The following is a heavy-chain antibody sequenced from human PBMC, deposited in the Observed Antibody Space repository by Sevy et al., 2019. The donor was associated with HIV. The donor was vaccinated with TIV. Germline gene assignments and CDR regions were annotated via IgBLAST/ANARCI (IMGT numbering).Heavy chain of an antibody. CDR2: IYHSGST. D-gene: IGHD2-2*02. J-gene: IGHJ5*02. CDR1: GYSISSGYY. V-gene: IGHV4-38-2*01. CDR3: ARGGVVVPAAILVRYNWFDP. Sequence: SETLSLTCAVSGYSISSGYYWGWIRQPPGKGLEWIGSIYHSGSTYYNQSLKSRVTISVDTSKNQFSLKLSSVTAADTAVYYCARGGVVVPAAILVRYNWFDPWGQGTLVTVSS.